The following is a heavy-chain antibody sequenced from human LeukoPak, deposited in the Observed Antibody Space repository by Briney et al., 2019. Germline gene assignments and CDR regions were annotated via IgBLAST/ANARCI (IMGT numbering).Heavy chain of an antibody. CDR3: AGGASEYSSSGDFAC. D-gene: IGHD6-6*01. Sequence: PGGSLRLSCAASGFTFSTYSMNWVRQAPGKGLEWVSYISSSSSTIYYADSVKGRFTISRANVKSSLYMQMNSLSADDTAVYYCAGGASEYSSSGDFACWGQGTLVTVSS. CDR1: GFTFSTYS. V-gene: IGHV3-48*01. CDR2: ISSSSSTI. J-gene: IGHJ4*02.